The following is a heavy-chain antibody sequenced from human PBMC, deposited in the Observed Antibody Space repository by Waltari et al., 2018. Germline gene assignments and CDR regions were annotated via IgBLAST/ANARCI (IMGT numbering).Heavy chain of an antibody. CDR1: GFTFGDYA. Sequence: EVQVEESGGGLVQPGRSLRLSCTASGFTFGDYAMSWFRQAPGKGLEWVGFIRSKTYGGTAEYAASVKGRFTISRDDSKSIASLQMDSLKTDDTAVYFCTRGGASVAPVYWGQGTLVTVSS. CDR2: IRSKTYGGTA. D-gene: IGHD6-19*01. CDR3: TRGGASVAPVY. V-gene: IGHV3-49*03. J-gene: IGHJ4*02.